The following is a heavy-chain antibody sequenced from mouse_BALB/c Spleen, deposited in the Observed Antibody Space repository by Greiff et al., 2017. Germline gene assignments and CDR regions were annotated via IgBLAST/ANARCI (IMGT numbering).Heavy chain of an antibody. CDR1: GFSLTSYG. CDR3: ARGNTGVATDYAMDY. V-gene: IGHV2-9*02. J-gene: IGHJ4*01. Sequence: QVQLKESGPGLVAPSQSLSITCTVSGFSLTSYGVHWVRQPPGKGLEWLGVIWAGGSTNYNSALMSSLSISKDNSKSQVFVKMNSLQTDDTAMYYCARGNTGVATDYAMDYWGQGTSVTVSS. CDR2: IWAGGST. D-gene: IGHD1-1*01.